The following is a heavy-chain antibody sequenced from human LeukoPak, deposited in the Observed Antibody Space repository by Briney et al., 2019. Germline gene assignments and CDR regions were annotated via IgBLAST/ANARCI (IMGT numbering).Heavy chain of an antibody. V-gene: IGHV1-8*01. J-gene: IGHJ4*02. Sequence: ASVKVFCKASGYTFTSYDINWVRQAPGQGLEWMGWMNPSSGEAGYAQRFQGRITMTRNTAISTAYLELSSLRSEDTAMYYRTRFYENCCGQGTLVTVSS. CDR2: MNPSSGEA. D-gene: IGHD3-16*01. CDR1: GYTFTSYD. CDR3: TRFYENC.